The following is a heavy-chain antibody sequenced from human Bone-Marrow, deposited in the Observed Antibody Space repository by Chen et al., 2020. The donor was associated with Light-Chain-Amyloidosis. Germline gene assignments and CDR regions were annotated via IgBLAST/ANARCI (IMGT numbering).Heavy chain of an antibody. D-gene: IGHD2-2*01. CDR3: AKERCTSISCSDFDY. V-gene: IGHV3-23*04. J-gene: IGHJ4*02. Sequence: VQLVESGGGLVQPGGSLRLSCVGSGFTFSNYAMTWVRQAPGKGLEWVSVARGGDGPTYYADSVRGLFTIYRNNSKNTLYLQMNSRRAEDTAVYYCAKERCTSISCSDFDYWGQGTLVTVSS. CDR2: ARGGDGPT. CDR1: GFTFSNYA.